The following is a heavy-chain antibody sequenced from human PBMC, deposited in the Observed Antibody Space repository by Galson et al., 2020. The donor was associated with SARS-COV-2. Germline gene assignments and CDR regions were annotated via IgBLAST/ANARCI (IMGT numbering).Heavy chain of an antibody. CDR2: ISYDETNK. CDR3: ATGGTVITLGDS. Sequence: GESLKISCAASGFPFNIYAMHLVRQAPGKGLEWVAVISYDETNKSYADSVKGRFTISRDNSKNTLYLHMNSLRPEDTAVYYCATGGTVITLGDSWGQGTLVTVSS. J-gene: IGHJ4*02. D-gene: IGHD3-16*01. CDR1: GFPFNIYA. V-gene: IGHV3-30*04.